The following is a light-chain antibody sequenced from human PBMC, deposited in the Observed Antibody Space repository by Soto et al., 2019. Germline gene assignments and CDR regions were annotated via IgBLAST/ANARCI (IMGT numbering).Light chain of an antibody. CDR1: QSISSY. CDR3: QQSYSTLAGFT. V-gene: IGKV1-39*01. Sequence: DIQMTQSPSSLSASVGDRVTITCRTSQSISSYLNWYQQKPGKAPKLLIYAASSLQSGVPSRFSGSGSGTDFNLTISSLQPEDFATYYCQQSYSTLAGFTFGPGTKVDIK. CDR2: AAS. J-gene: IGKJ3*01.